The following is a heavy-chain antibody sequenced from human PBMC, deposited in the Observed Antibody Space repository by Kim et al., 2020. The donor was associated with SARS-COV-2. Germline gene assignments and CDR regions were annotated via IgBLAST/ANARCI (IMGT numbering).Heavy chain of an antibody. J-gene: IGHJ4*02. V-gene: IGHV3-21*01. Sequence: GGSLRLSCAASGFTFSTYTMTWVRQAPGKGLEWVSSVSSSSIYIYYADSVKGRFTISRDNAKNSLYLQMNSLRAEDTAVYYCARDPVTDPFDYWGQGTLV. CDR2: VSSSSIYI. CDR3: ARDPVTDPFDY. D-gene: IGHD3-16*01. CDR1: GFTFSTYT.